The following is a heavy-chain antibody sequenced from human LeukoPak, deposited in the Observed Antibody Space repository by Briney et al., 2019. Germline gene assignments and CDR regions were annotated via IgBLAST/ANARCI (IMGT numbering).Heavy chain of an antibody. CDR3: ARASNSSSGRGLDY. Sequence: SETLSLTCTVSGGSISNYYWSWIRQPAGKGLEWIGRIYTSGSTNYNPSLRGRVTMSVDTSKNQFSLKLSSVTAADTAMYYCARASNSSSGRGLDYWGQGTLVTVSS. V-gene: IGHV4-4*07. CDR1: GGSISNYY. CDR2: IYTSGST. D-gene: IGHD6-13*01. J-gene: IGHJ4*02.